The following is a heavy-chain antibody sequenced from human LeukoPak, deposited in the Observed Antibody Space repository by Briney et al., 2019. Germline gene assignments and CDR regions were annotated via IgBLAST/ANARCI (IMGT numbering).Heavy chain of an antibody. J-gene: IGHJ5*02. D-gene: IGHD3-10*01. CDR3: ARGGRGRNWFDP. V-gene: IGHV4-59*01. CDR1: GGSISSDY. Sequence: SETLSLTCTVSGGSISSDYWSWIRQPPGKGLEWIGYIYYSGRTYYNPSLKSRITISVDTSENQFSLKLTSVTAADTAVYYCARGGRGRNWFDPWGQGTLVTVSS. CDR2: IYYSGRT.